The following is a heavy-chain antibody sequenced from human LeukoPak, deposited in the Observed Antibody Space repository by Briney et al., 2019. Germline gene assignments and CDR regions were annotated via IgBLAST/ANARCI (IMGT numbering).Heavy chain of an antibody. CDR1: GGSFSGYY. D-gene: IGHD6-13*01. V-gene: IGHV4-34*01. Sequence: SETLSLTCAVYGGSFSGYYWSWSRQPPGKGLEWSGEINHSGSTNYNPSLKSRVTISVDTPKNQFSLKLSSVTAADTAVYYCARGFRYSSSWYSYSEYFQHWGQGTLVTVSS. CDR3: ARGFRYSSSWYSYSEYFQH. J-gene: IGHJ1*01. CDR2: INHSGST.